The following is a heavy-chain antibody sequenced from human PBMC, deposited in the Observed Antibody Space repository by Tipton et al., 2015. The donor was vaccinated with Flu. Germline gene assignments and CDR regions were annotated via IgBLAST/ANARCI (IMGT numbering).Heavy chain of an antibody. V-gene: IGHV4-61*01. J-gene: IGHJ4*02. CDR2: IYYSGST. CDR1: GGSVSSGSYY. D-gene: IGHD3-3*01. Sequence: TLSLTCTVSGGSVSSGSYYWSWIRQPPGKGLEWIGYIYYSGSTNYNPSLKSRVTISVDTSKNQFSLKLSSVTAADTAVYYCARETRFGRFLEWLLDYWGQGTLVTVSS. CDR3: ARETRFGRFLEWLLDY.